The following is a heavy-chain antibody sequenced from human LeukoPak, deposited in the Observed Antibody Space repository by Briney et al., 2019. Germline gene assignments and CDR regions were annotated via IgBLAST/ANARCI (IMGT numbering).Heavy chain of an antibody. CDR2: IYYSGST. D-gene: IGHD4-23*01. V-gene: IGHV4-39*01. J-gene: IGHJ4*02. CDR3: ASPDYGGNSAHY. CDR1: GGSISSSSYY. Sequence: PSETLSLTCTVSGGSISSSSYYWGWIRQPPGKGLEWIGSIYYSGSTYYNPSLKSRVTISVDTSKNQFSLKLSSVTAADTVVYYCASPDYGGNSAHYWGQGTLVTVSS.